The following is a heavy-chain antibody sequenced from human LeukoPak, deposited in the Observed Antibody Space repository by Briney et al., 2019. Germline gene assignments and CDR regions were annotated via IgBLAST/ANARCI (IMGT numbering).Heavy chain of an antibody. Sequence: PGGSLRLSCAASGFTVSSNYMSWVRQAPGKGLEWVSFISSSSSYVYYADSVKGRFTISRDNAKNSLYLQMNSLSADDTAVYYCAREVHDYGDYGGFDYWGQGTLVTVSS. CDR2: ISSSSSYV. D-gene: IGHD4-17*01. CDR3: AREVHDYGDYGGFDY. CDR1: GFTVSSNY. V-gene: IGHV3-21*01. J-gene: IGHJ4*02.